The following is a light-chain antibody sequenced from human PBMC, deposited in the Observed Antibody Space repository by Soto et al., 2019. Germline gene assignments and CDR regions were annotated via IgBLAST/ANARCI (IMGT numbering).Light chain of an antibody. Sequence: EIVLTQSPATLSLSPGERPALSCGASQSVSSNYLAWYQQKPGLAPRXXIYDASRRATGIPDRFSGSGSGTDFIISISRLEPEDFAVYYCQQYGSSPWTFGQGTKVDIK. CDR1: QSVSSNY. J-gene: IGKJ1*01. V-gene: IGKV3D-20*01. CDR2: DAS. CDR3: QQYGSSPWT.